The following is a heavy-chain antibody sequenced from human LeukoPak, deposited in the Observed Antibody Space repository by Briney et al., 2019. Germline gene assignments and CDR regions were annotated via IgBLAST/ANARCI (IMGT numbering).Heavy chain of an antibody. J-gene: IGHJ6*03. CDR2: IIPIFGTA. CDR3: ARDNRGIVGASFRYYYMDV. Sequence: SVKVSCKASGDTFSSYAISWVRQAPGQGLEWMGGIIPIFGTANYAQKFQGRVTITTDESTSTAYMELSSLRSEDTAVYYCARDNRGIVGASFRYYYMDVWGKGTTVTVSS. V-gene: IGHV1-69*05. CDR1: GDTFSSYA. D-gene: IGHD1-26*01.